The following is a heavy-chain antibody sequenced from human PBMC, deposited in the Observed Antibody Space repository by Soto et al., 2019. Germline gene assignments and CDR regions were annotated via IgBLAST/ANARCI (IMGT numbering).Heavy chain of an antibody. J-gene: IGHJ5*02. V-gene: IGHV4-59*01. D-gene: IGHD1-26*01. Sequence: SETLSLTCTVSGGSISSYYWSWIRQPPGKGLEWIGYIYYSGSTNYNPSLKSRVTISVDTSKNQFSLKLSSVTAADTAVYYCARVAFGSYNWFDPWGQGTLVTVS. CDR3: ARVAFGSYNWFDP. CDR2: IYYSGST. CDR1: GGSISSYY.